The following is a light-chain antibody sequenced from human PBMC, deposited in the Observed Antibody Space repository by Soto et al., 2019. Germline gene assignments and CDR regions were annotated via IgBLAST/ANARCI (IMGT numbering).Light chain of an antibody. CDR1: QSVSSN. Sequence: EIVMTRSPATLSVSPGERATLSCRASQSVSSNLAWYQQKPGQAPRLLIYAASTRATGIPARFSGSGSGTEFTLTISSLQSEDFAVYYCQHYNNWPPIFTFGPGTKVDIK. V-gene: IGKV3-15*01. CDR3: QHYNNWPPIFT. J-gene: IGKJ3*01. CDR2: AAS.